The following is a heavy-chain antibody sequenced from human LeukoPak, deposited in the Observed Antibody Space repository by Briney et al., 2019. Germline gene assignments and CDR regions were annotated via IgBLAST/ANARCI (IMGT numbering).Heavy chain of an antibody. CDR1: GYIFTTYW. V-gene: IGHV5-51*01. CDR2: IHPGDSDT. D-gene: IGHD2-2*01. Sequence: GESLKISCKGSGYIFTTYWLGWVRQMPGKGLEWMGIIHPGDSDTRYSPSFQGQVTISADKSISTAYLQWSSLKASDTAMYYCARHIRSTSSGDYRGQGTLVTVSS. J-gene: IGHJ4*02. CDR3: ARHIRSTSSGDY.